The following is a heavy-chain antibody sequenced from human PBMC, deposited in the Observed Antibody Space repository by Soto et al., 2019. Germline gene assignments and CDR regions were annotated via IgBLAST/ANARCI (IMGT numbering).Heavy chain of an antibody. CDR3: TTPLGYCTNGVCYVESAVVY. CDR2: IKSKTDGGTT. D-gene: IGHD2-8*01. V-gene: IGHV3-15*01. J-gene: IGHJ4*02. CDR1: GFTFSNAW. Sequence: PGGSLRLSCAASGFTFSNAWMSWVRQAPGKGLEWVGRIKSKTDGGTTDYAAPVKGRFTISRDDSKNTLYLQMNSLKTEDTAVYYCTTPLGYCTNGVCYVESAVVYWGQGTLVTVSS.